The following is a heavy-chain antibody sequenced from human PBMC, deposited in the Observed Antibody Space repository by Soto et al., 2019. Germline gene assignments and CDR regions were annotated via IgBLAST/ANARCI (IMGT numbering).Heavy chain of an antibody. J-gene: IGHJ6*02. CDR2: ISAYSGGT. CDR1: GYSFTNYP. Sequence: ASVKVSCKASGYSFTNYPIAWVRRAPGQGLEWMGWISAYSGGTNYAQKFQGRVTMTRDTSTTTAYLELRSLRSDDTAVYYCARGYCSGGNCYSGMDVWGQGTMVTVSS. V-gene: IGHV1-18*01. D-gene: IGHD2-15*01. CDR3: ARGYCSGGNCYSGMDV.